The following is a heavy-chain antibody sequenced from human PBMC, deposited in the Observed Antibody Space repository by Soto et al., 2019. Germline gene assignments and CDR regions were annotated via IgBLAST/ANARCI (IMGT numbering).Heavy chain of an antibody. D-gene: IGHD2-2*01. CDR3: ARGQYCSSTCCSALYYYGMDF. CDR1: GYTFTGYY. Sequence: ASVKVSCKASGYTFTGYYMHWVRQAPGQGLEWMGWINPNSGGTNYAQKFQGWVTMTRDTSISTAYMELSRLRSDDTAVYYCARGQYCSSTCCSALYYYGMDFWGQGTKDTGSS. J-gene: IGHJ6*02. V-gene: IGHV1-2*04. CDR2: INPNSGGT.